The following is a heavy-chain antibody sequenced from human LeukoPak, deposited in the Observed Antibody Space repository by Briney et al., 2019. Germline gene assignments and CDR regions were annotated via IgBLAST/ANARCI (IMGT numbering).Heavy chain of an antibody. CDR2: IYYSGST. J-gene: IGHJ3*02. D-gene: IGHD2-15*01. Sequence: KPSETLSLTCTVSGGSISSYYWSWIRQPPGKGLEWIGYIYYSGSTNYNTSLKSRVTISVDTSKNQFSLKLSSVTAADTAVYYCARGGVVDAFDIWGQGTMVTVSS. CDR1: GGSISSYY. V-gene: IGHV4-59*01. CDR3: ARGGVVDAFDI.